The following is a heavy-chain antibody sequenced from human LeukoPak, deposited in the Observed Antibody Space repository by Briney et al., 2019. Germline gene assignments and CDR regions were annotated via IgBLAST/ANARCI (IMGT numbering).Heavy chain of an antibody. D-gene: IGHD2-15*01. CDR3: ARTEYGGRRHFDY. Sequence: AETLSLTCTVSGGSVSSSCYYWGWIRQPPGKGLEWIVSIYYSGSTYYNPSVKIRVTISVDTSKNQFSRTLSSVTPADTTWYYCARTEYGGRRHFDYWGQGTLVTVSS. CDR2: IYYSGST. J-gene: IGHJ4*02. V-gene: IGHV4-39*01. CDR1: GGSVSSSCYY.